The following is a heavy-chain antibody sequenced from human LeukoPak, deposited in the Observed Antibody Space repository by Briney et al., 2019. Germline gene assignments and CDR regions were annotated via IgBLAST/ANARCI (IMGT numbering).Heavy chain of an antibody. Sequence: SETLSLTRTVSGGSISSSSYYWGWIRQPPGEGLGWVGSIYYSGSTYYPPSLKSRATISVDTSKNQCSLKLSPGTVADTAVYYCATRPGYYDTSGYVFNYWGQGTLVTVSS. CDR1: GGSISSSSYY. CDR3: ATRPGYYDTSGYVFNY. CDR2: IYYSGST. V-gene: IGHV4-39*01. D-gene: IGHD3-22*01. J-gene: IGHJ4*02.